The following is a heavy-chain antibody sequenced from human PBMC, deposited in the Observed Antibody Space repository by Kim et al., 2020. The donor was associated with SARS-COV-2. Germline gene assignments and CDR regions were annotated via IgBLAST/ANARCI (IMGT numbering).Heavy chain of an antibody. J-gene: IGHJ4*02. Sequence: GGSLRLSCVASGFTFSSYWMHWFRQAPGKGLVWVSRVNSDGSSTSYADSVKGRFPISRDNARNTLYLQMNSLRAEDTAVYYCASLSTGYVWDKFDYWGQRTLVTVSS. CDR3: ASLSTGYVWDKFDY. D-gene: IGHD3-16*01. CDR1: GFTFSSYW. V-gene: IGHV3-74*01. CDR2: VNSDGSST.